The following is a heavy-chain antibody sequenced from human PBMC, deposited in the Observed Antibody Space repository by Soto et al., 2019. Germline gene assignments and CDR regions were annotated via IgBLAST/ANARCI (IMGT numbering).Heavy chain of an antibody. D-gene: IGHD5-18*01. CDR2: IIPMFGTA. CDR3: ASGIQLWLRRINNGYSG. J-gene: IGHJ4*02. CDR1: GGTFSTYA. V-gene: IGHV1-69*05. Sequence: QVQLVQSGAEVKKPESSVKVSCKAPGGTFSTYAISWVRQAPGQGLEWMGGIIPMFGTANYAQRFQDRVTXTXXESTRTVYMGLSSLRSEDTAVYFCASGIQLWLRRINNGYSGWGQGTLVTVSS.